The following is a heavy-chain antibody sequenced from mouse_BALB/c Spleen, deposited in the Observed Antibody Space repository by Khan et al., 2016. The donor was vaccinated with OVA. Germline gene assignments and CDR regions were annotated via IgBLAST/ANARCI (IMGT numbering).Heavy chain of an antibody. CDR3: ATSGDDGRRVYFAVDY. CDR1: GFTFSTYC. CDR2: INPSTGYN. D-gene: IGHD2-2*01. V-gene: IGHV1-7*01. Sequence: QMQLVESGAELVKPGASVKMSCTASGFTFSTYCMHWVKQRPGQGLEWIGYINPSTGYNEYNQKFKDKATLTADKSSKTAYMQLRSLTSEDSAVXYSATSGDDGRRVYFAVDYWGQGTSVTVSS. J-gene: IGHJ4*01.